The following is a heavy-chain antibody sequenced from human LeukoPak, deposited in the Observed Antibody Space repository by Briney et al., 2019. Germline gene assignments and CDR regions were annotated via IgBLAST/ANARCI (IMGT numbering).Heavy chain of an antibody. Sequence: GGSLRLSCAVSGLSFSNYWMHWVRQAPGKGLVWVARTNLHGTTVDYADSVKGRFTISRDNAKNTLFLQMNSLRAEDTVVYYCASAYTYVRLGDHWGQGTLVTVSS. D-gene: IGHD3-16*01. V-gene: IGHV3-74*01. CDR3: ASAYTYVRLGDH. CDR1: GLSFSNYW. CDR2: TNLHGTTV. J-gene: IGHJ4*02.